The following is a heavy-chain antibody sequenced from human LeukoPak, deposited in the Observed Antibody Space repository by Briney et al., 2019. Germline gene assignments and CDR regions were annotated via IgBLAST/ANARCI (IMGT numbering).Heavy chain of an antibody. CDR3: AKRGGLWFGELFFDY. CDR1: GFTFSGSA. D-gene: IGHD3-10*01. V-gene: IGHV3-73*01. CDR2: IRSKANSYAT. J-gene: IGHJ4*02. Sequence: GGSLRLSCAASGFTFSGSAMHWVRQASGKGLEWVGRIRSKANSYATAYAASVKGRFTISRDDSKNTAYLQMNSLRAEDTAVYYCAKRGGLWFGELFFDYWGQGTLVTVSS.